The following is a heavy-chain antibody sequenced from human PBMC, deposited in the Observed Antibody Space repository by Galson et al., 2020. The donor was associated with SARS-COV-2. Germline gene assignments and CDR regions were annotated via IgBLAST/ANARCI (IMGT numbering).Heavy chain of an antibody. D-gene: IGHD7-27*01. CDR2: INTKVNTYAT. CDR3: TTGGSPHYMDV. V-gene: IGHV3-73*01. J-gene: IGHJ6*03. CDR1: GFTFSSYG. Sequence: GGSLRLSCAASGFTFSSYGMHWVRQASGRGLEWVGRINTKVNTYATQYSASVRGRFTISRDDSKDTAYLQMNSLKTEDTAVYYCTTGGSPHYMDVWGKGTTVTVSS.